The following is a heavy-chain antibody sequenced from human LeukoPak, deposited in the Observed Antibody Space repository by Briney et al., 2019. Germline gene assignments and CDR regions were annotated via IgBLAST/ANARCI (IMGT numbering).Heavy chain of an antibody. CDR2: MNVEGSVT. Sequence: GGSLRLSCAASGFTVSSYWMHWVRQVPGKGLVWVSRMNVEGSVTNYADFVKGRFTISRDIAKNTLYLQMNTLTAEDTAVYYCARDFGGNSDFWGQGTLVTVSS. V-gene: IGHV3-74*01. J-gene: IGHJ4*02. D-gene: IGHD4-23*01. CDR3: ARDFGGNSDF. CDR1: GFTVSSYW.